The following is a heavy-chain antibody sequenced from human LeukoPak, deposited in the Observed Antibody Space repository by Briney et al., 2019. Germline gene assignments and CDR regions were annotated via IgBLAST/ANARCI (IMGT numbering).Heavy chain of an antibody. CDR2: IYYSGST. V-gene: IGHV4-39*07. J-gene: IGHJ3*02. Sequence: PSETLSLTCTVSGGSISSSSYYWGWIRQPPGKGLEWIGSIYYSGSTYYNPSLKSRVTISVDTSKNQFSLKLSSVTAADTAVYCCAGADLGATTVWAFDIWGQGTMVTVSS. CDR1: GGSISSSSYY. CDR3: AGADLGATTVWAFDI. D-gene: IGHD1-26*01.